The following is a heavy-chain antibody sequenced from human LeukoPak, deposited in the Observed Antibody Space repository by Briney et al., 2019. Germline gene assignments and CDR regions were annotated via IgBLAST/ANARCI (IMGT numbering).Heavy chain of an antibody. CDR3: ATENGFNDY. V-gene: IGHV4-34*01. CDR2: INHSGST. J-gene: IGHJ4*02. D-gene: IGHD2-8*01. CDR1: GGSFSGYY. Sequence: SETLSLTCAVYGGSFSGYYWSWIRQPPGKGLEWIGEINHSGSTNYNPSLTSRVTISLDTSKNQFSLKLSSVTAADTAVYYCATENGFNDYWGQGTLVTVSS.